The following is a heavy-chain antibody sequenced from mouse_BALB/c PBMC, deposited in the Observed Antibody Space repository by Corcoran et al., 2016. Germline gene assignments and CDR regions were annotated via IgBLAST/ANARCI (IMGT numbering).Heavy chain of an antibody. J-gene: IGHJ3*01. CDR3: ARSDGSSWFAY. V-gene: IGHV9-3-1*01. D-gene: IGHD1-1*01. CDR2: INTYTGEP. CDR1: GYTFTNYG. Sequence: QIQLVQSGPELKTPGQTVKIFCKASGYTFTNYGRNWVKQAPGKGLNWRGWINTYTGEPTYADDFKGRFAFSLETSASTAYLQINNLKNEDTATYFCARSDGSSWFAYWGQGTLVTVSA.